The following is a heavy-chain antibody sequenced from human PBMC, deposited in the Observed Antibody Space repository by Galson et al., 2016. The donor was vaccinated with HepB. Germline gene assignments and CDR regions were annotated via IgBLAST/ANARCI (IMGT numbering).Heavy chain of an antibody. D-gene: IGHD2-21*01. CDR1: RGSISTYY. CDR3: ARALRIVGASFDY. CDR2: IYYTGST. Sequence: SETLSLTCTVSRGSISTYYWNWIRQPPGQGLEWIGHIYYTGSTNYNPSLKSRASISVDTSKNQLSLNPSSVTAADTAVYYCARALRIVGASFDYCGQGFPVAVSS. J-gene: IGHJ4*02. V-gene: IGHV4-59*01.